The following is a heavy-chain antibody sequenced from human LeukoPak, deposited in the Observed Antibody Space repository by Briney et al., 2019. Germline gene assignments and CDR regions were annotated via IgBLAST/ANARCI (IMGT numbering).Heavy chain of an antibody. Sequence: SETLSLTCTVSGVSVSSGSYYWSWIRQPPGKGLEWIGYIYYSGSTNYNPSLKSRVTISVDTSKNQFSLKLSSVTTADTAVYYCAAEPYDFWSGYYNRRWFDPWGQGTLVTVSS. CDR1: GVSVSSGSYY. V-gene: IGHV4-61*01. CDR2: IYYSGST. CDR3: AAEPYDFWSGYYNRRWFDP. D-gene: IGHD3-3*01. J-gene: IGHJ5*02.